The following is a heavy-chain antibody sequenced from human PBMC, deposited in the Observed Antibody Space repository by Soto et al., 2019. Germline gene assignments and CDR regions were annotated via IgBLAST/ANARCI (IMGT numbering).Heavy chain of an antibody. J-gene: IGHJ3*02. CDR1: GGSMSSGNYY. V-gene: IGHV4-31*03. CDR2: INYSGNT. Sequence: QVQLQESGAGLVKPSQTLSLTCTVSGGSMSSGNYYWSWIRQRPGKDLEWIGYINYSGNTLYNPSLKSRVTTSIDTSKNQSSLSLTSMTAADTAVYYCARGRRSSGRHDAFDIWGQGTMVTVSS. D-gene: IGHD3-22*01. CDR3: ARGRRSSGRHDAFDI.